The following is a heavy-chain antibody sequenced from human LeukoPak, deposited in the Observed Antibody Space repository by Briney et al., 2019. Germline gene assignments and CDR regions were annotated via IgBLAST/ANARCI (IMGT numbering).Heavy chain of an antibody. CDR3: ARALNGYYYYGMDV. CDR2: ISYDGSNK. V-gene: IGHV3-30*04. D-gene: IGHD2-8*01. CDR1: GFTFSSYA. J-gene: IGHJ6*02. Sequence: GRSLRLSCAASGFTFSSYAMRWVRQAPGKGLEWVAVISYDGSNKYYADSVKGRFTISRDNSKNTLYLQMNSLRAEDTAVYYCARALNGYYYYGMDVWGQGTTVTVSS.